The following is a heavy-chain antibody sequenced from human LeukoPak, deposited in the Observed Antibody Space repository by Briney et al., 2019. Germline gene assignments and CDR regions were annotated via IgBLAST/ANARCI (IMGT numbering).Heavy chain of an antibody. J-gene: IGHJ4*02. CDR1: GGSFSDYY. V-gene: IGHV4-34*01. CDR3: AYDFWSGYISY. Sequence: SETLSLTCAVYGGSFSDYYWSWIRQPPGKGLKWIGEIDHSGSTKYNPSRKSRATISVDTSKNQFSLKLSSVTAADTAVYYCAYDFWSGYISYWGQGTLVTVSS. D-gene: IGHD3-3*01. CDR2: IDHSGST.